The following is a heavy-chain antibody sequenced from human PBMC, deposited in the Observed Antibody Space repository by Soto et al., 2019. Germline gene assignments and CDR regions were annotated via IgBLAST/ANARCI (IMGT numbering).Heavy chain of an antibody. D-gene: IGHD2-15*01. CDR1: GFTFSSYA. CDR2: VSSGGST. J-gene: IGHJ4*02. V-gene: IGHV3-23*01. CDR3: AKRRGAGGHFDY. Sequence: DVQLLESGGGLVQPEGSLRLSCAASGFTFSSYAMGWVRQGPGKGLEWVAVVSSGGSTHYADSVRGRFTISRDNSKNTLSLQMNSLTAEATAVYFCAKRRGAGGHFDYWGQGALVTVSS.